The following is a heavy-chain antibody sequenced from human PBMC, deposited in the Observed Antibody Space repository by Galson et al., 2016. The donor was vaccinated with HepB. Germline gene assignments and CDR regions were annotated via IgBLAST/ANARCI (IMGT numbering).Heavy chain of an antibody. J-gene: IGHJ6*02. V-gene: IGHV3-23*01. CDR1: RFTFSSYS. D-gene: IGHD2-8*01. CDR2: IGYRGDGT. Sequence: SLRLSCAASRFTFSSYSMSWVRQAPGKGLEWVSSIGYRGDGTDYAESVKGRFTIPRDNSKNMLYLQMNSVRVEDTAEYYGAKREAYCSNGVCDSGWAYGMDGWGQETTVTVSS. CDR3: AKREAYCSNGVCDSGWAYGMDG.